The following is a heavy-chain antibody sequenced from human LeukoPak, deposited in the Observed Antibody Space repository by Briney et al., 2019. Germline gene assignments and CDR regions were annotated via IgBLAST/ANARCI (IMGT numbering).Heavy chain of an antibody. CDR3: AKGSYYDILTGYYR. J-gene: IGHJ5*02. D-gene: IGHD3-9*01. V-gene: IGHV3-30-3*01. Sequence: GGSLRLSCAASGFTFSSYATHWVRQAPGKGLEWVAVISYDGSNKYYADSVKGRFTISRDNSKNTLYLQMNSLRAEDTAVYYCAKGSYYDILTGYYRWGQGTLVTVSS. CDR2: ISYDGSNK. CDR1: GFTFSSYA.